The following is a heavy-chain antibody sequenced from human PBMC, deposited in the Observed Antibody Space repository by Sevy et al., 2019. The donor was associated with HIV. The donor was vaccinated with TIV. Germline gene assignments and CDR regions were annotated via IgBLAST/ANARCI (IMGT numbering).Heavy chain of an antibody. Sequence: GGSLILSCAASGFTFHEHAMHWVRQTPGKGLEWVSGISHNSGSLGYADSVVGRFTISRDNAKNSVSLQMNSLRADDTAVYYCVKDAARGSDWPTWFDPWGQGTLVTVSS. V-gene: IGHV3-9*01. CDR2: ISHNSGSL. D-gene: IGHD6-25*01. CDR1: GFTFHEHA. J-gene: IGHJ5*02. CDR3: VKDAARGSDWPTWFDP.